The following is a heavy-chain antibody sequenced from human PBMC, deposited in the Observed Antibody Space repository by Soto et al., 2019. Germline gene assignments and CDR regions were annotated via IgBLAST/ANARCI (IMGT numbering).Heavy chain of an antibody. CDR2: IYTSGST. CDR1: GGSISNYY. V-gene: IGHV4-4*07. Sequence: QVQLQESGPGLVKPSETLSLTCSVSGGSISNYYWIWIRQPAGKGLEWIGRIYTSGSTNHNPSLTCRVPISVHTSTTKRSRKRSAVTAADTAVYYCARSPGDVVYYCGMDVWGPGTTVTVSS. CDR3: ARSPGDVVYYCGMDV. J-gene: IGHJ6*02. D-gene: IGHD4-17*01.